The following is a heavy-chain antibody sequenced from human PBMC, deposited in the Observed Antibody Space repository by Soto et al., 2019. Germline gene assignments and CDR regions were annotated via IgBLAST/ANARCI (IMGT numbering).Heavy chain of an antibody. CDR2: IIPIFGTA. J-gene: IGHJ4*02. D-gene: IGHD3-22*01. CDR3: ARCPLPYYYGSSQAGGFDY. CDR1: GGTFSSYA. V-gene: IGHV1-69*05. Sequence: ASVKVSCKASGGTFSSYAISWVRQAPGQGLEWMGGIIPIFGTANYAQKFQGRVTITTDKSTSTAYMELSSLRSGDTAVYYCARCPLPYYYGSSQAGGFDYWGQGTLVTVSS.